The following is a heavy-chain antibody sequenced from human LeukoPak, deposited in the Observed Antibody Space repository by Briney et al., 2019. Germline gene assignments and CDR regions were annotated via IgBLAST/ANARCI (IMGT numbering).Heavy chain of an antibody. CDR1: GFTFSNAW. CDR2: IKSKTDGGTT. D-gene: IGHD6-13*01. CDR3: TTRSSGIAAAGTGR. Sequence: PGGSLRLSCAASGFTFSNAWMSWVRQAPGKGLEWVGRIKSKTDGGTTDYAAPVKGRFTIPRDDSKNTLYLQMNSLKTEDTAVYDCTTRSSGIAAAGTGRWGQGTLVTVSS. V-gene: IGHV3-15*01. J-gene: IGHJ4*02.